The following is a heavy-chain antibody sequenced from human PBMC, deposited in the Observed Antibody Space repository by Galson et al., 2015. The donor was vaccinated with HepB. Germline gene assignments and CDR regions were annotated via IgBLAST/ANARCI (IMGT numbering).Heavy chain of an antibody. CDR2: ISPTLGLT. CDR1: ADTFNTYA. J-gene: IGHJ5*02. Sequence: SVKVSCKAPADTFNTYAINWVRQAPGRGLEWMARISPTLGLTNFARKFHGRVTITADKSTTTIYMQLRGLTSEDTATYFCARGGNIVATIADLDAWGQGTLVTVSS. CDR3: ARGGNIVATIADLDA. D-gene: IGHD5-12*01. V-gene: IGHV1-69*04.